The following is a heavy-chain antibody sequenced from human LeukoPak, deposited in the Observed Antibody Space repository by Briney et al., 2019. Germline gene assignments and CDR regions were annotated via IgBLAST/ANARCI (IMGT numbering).Heavy chain of an antibody. CDR2: IYFSGDT. D-gene: IGHD2-8*01. Sequence: PSETLSLTCTVSGGSIISSDYYWVWIRQPPGKGPEWIATIYFSGDTYYNPSLKSRVIISVDTSKNQFSLKLTSVTAGDTAMFYCARLGPMGAGHFDPWGQGTLVTVSS. J-gene: IGHJ5*02. V-gene: IGHV4-39*01. CDR1: GGSIISSDYY. CDR3: ARLGPMGAGHFDP.